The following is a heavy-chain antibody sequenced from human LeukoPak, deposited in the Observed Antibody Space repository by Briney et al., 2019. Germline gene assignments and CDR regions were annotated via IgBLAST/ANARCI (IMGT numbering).Heavy chain of an antibody. Sequence: SETLSLTCTVSGGSISSYYWSWIRQPAGKGLEWIGRIYTSGSTNYNPSLKSRVTMSVDTSKNQFSLKLSSVTAADTAVYYCARNPSSRTSRRNYYDSGSYTPWGQGTLVTVSS. CDR2: IYTSGST. CDR1: GGSISSYY. V-gene: IGHV4-4*07. J-gene: IGHJ5*02. CDR3: ARNPSSRTSRRNYYDSGSYTP. D-gene: IGHD3-10*01.